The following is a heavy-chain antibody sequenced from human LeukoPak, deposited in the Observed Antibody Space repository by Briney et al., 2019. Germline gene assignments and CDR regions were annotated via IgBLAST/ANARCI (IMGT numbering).Heavy chain of an antibody. CDR3: AVAVAGTGFDY. CDR1: GYTFNNYA. CDR2: INPSGGST. V-gene: IGHV1-46*02. D-gene: IGHD6-19*01. Sequence: ASVKVSCKTSGYTFNNYAVNWVRQAPGQGLEWMGIINPSGGSTSYAQKFQGRVTMTRDTSTSTVYMELSSLRSEDTAVYYCAVAVAGTGFDYWGQGTLVTVSS. J-gene: IGHJ4*02.